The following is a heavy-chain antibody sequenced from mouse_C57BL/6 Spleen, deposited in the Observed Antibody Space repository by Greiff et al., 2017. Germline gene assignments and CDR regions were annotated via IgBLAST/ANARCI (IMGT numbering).Heavy chain of an antibody. J-gene: IGHJ2*01. D-gene: IGHD4-1*01. CDR3: ARRGWDGDY. CDR1: GYTFTDYN. V-gene: IGHV1-18*01. CDR2: INPNNGGT. Sequence: VQLQQSGPELVKPGASVKIPCKASGYTFTDYNMDWVKQSHGKSLEWIGDINPNNGGTIYNQKFKGKDTLTVDKSSSTAYMELRSLTAEDTSVYYCARRGWDGDYWGQGSTLTVSS.